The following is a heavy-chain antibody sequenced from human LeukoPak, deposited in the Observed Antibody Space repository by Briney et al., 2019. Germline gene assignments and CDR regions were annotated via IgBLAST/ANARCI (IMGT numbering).Heavy chain of an antibody. D-gene: IGHD1-26*01. CDR1: GFLVSSCG. Sequence: GGSLRLSCAASGFLVSSCGMHWVRQAPGKGLEWVGVIWSNGNNKYYADSVKGRFTISRDNSKNTLYLQMNSLRAEDTAVYYCARDTTLDYWGQGTLVTVSS. J-gene: IGHJ4*02. CDR2: IWSNGNNK. CDR3: ARDTTLDY. V-gene: IGHV3-33*01.